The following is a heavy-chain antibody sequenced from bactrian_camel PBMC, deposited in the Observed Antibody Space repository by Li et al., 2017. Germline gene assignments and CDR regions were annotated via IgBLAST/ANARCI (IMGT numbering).Heavy chain of an antibody. CDR1: GFSFTDVG. Sequence: VQLVESGGDLVHPGGSLPLSCEAAGFSFTDVGMRWVRQTPGKGLEWLASIGDDGKTYYAKTLQCRFTVFRDNAKRTTYLHMMNLRSEDSALYICASRGDKYGEYVHWGQGTQVTVS. J-gene: IGHJ4*01. CDR3: ASRGDKYGEYVH. V-gene: IGHV3S10*01. CDR2: IGDDGKT. D-gene: IGHD5*01.